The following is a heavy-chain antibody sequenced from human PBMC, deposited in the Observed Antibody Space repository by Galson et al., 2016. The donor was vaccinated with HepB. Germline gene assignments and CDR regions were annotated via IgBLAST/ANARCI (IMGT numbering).Heavy chain of an antibody. CDR3: AIHFPSNDFPSYAMDV. D-gene: IGHD2/OR15-2a*01. Sequence: SVKVSCKASGYIVTRYVTHWVRQAPGQRLEWMGWINGGSGDTIYSEKFQGRITITRDTIATTAYLELSSLRLEDTAVHYCAIHFPSNDFPSYAMDVWGQGTTVTV. CDR2: INGGSGDT. V-gene: IGHV1-3*01. J-gene: IGHJ6*02. CDR1: GYIVTRYV.